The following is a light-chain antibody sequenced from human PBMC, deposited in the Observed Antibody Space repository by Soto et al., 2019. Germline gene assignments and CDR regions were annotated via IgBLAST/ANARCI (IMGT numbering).Light chain of an antibody. V-gene: IGKV2-30*01. Sequence: DVVMTQSPLSLPVTLGQPASISCRSSQSLVYSDGNTYLNWFQQRPVQSRRRLIYEVSNRDSGVLDRFIVSWSGTVFILKISSVEAVDVGVYYCMQGTHWPVTFGAGTQVYIK. CDR2: EVS. CDR1: QSLVYSDGNTY. J-gene: IGKJ3*01. CDR3: MQGTHWPVT.